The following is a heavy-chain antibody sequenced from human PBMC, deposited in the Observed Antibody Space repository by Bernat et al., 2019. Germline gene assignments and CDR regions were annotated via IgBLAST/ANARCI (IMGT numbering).Heavy chain of an antibody. V-gene: IGHV4-39*07. CDR3: ARGGSWGFGTFDY. J-gene: IGHJ4*02. Sequence: QLQLQESGPGLVKPSETLSLTCTVSGGSISSSSYYWGWIRQPPGKGLEWIGYIYYSGSTYYNPSLKSRVTISVDTSKNQFSLKLSSVTVADTAVYYCARGGSWGFGTFDYWGQGTLVTVSS. D-gene: IGHD7-27*01. CDR2: IYYSGST. CDR1: GGSISSSSYY.